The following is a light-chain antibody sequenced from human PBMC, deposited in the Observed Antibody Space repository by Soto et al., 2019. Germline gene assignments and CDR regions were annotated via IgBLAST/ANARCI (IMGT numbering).Light chain of an antibody. CDR3: QQRSNWPLT. V-gene: IGKV3-11*01. CDR1: QSVRSY. CDR2: DAS. Sequence: EIALTQSPGTLSLSPGERATLSCRASQSVRSYLTWYQQRPGQAPRLLIYDASKRATGIPARFSGSGSGTDFTLTISSLEPEDFAVYYCQQRSNWPLTFGGGTKVEI. J-gene: IGKJ4*02.